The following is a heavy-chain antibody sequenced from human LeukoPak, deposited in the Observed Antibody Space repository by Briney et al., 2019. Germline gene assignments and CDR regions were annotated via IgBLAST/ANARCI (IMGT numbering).Heavy chain of an antibody. D-gene: IGHD3-16*01. V-gene: IGHV3-21*01. Sequence: PGGSLRLSCAACGFTFSSYSMNWVRQAPGKGLEWVASISSSSSYIYYAGSVKGRFTISSDNAKNSLYLQINTRRAEDTAWYYCARVSGGGGGDIWGQGTMVTVSS. CDR3: ARVSGGGGGDI. CDR2: ISSSSSYI. J-gene: IGHJ3*02. CDR1: GFTFSSYS.